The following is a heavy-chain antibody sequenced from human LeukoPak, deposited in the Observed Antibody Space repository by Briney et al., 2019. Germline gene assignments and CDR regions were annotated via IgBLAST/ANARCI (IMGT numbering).Heavy chain of an antibody. CDR2: ISGSGGST. CDR1: GFTFSNYA. Sequence: GGSLRLSCAASGFTFSNYAMSWVRQAPGRGLEWVSAISGSGGSTYYADSVKGRFTISRDNSKNTLHLQMNSLRAEDTPVSQCSSPLGYCSDGSCYFDFWGHRTPVTVSP. V-gene: IGHV3-23*01. J-gene: IGHJ4*01. CDR3: SSPLGYCSDGSCYFDF. D-gene: IGHD2-15*01.